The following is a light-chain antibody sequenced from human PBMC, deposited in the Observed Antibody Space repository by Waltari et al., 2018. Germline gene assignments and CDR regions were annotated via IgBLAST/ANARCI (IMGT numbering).Light chain of an antibody. CDR1: SSCGGFYNL. V-gene: IGLV2-23*02. CDR2: EVI. J-gene: IGLJ3*02. Sequence: QSALTQPASVSGSPGQSITISCTGTSSCGGFYNLVCWYQQHPGKAPELVVYEVISRPSGVSNRFSGSKSGNTASLTISGLQAEDEADYYCCSYAGRNIWVFGGGTKLTVL. CDR3: CSYAGRNIWV.